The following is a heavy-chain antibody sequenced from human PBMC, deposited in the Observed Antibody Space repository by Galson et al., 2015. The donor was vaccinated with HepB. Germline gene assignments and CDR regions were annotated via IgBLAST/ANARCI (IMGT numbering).Heavy chain of an antibody. CDR3: ARHDGGSQPVLIFDS. D-gene: IGHD3-10*01. CDR1: GDSISSSDYY. CDR2: IFYNGNT. J-gene: IGHJ4*02. Sequence: ETLSLTCSVSGDSISSSDYYWGWIRQSPGKGLEWIGSIFYNGNTHYKSSLKSRVTMSVDTSKNQFSLKLRFVTAADPAVYYCARHDGGSQPVLIFDSWGQGTLVIVSS. V-gene: IGHV4-39*01.